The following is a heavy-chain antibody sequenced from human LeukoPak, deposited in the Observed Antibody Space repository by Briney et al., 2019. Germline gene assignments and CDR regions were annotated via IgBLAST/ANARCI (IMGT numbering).Heavy chain of an antibody. CDR2: IYSGGST. D-gene: IGHD3-22*01. CDR1: GFTVSNNY. V-gene: IGHV3-53*01. J-gene: IGHJ4*02. CDR3: ARDTISSGYYRGFDY. Sequence: GGSLRLSCAASGFTVSNNYVSWVRQAPGKGLEWVSVIYSGGSTYYTDSVKGRFTMSRDNSKNTLYLQMNSLRAEDTALYYCARDTISSGYYRGFDYWGQGTLVTVS.